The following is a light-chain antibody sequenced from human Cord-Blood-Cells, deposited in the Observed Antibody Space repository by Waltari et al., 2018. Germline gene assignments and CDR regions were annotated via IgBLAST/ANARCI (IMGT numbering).Light chain of an antibody. V-gene: IGLV3-25*03. CDR2: KDS. J-gene: IGLJ3*02. CDR3: QSADSSNWV. CDR1: ALPKQY. Sequence: SYELTQPPSVSVSLGQTARITCSGDALPKQYAYWYQQKPGQAPVLVIYKDSERPSGIPERFSGSSSGTTVTLTISGVQAEDEADYYCQSADSSNWVFGGGTKLTVL.